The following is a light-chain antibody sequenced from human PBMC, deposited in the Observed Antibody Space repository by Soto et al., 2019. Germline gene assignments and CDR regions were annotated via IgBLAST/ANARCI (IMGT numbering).Light chain of an antibody. Sequence: DVQMTQSPSTLSASVGDRVSITCRASQGISNYLAWYQHKPWKVPKLLIHTASTLQTGVPFRFSGSGSGTEFTLTISCLQPGDFTTYYCQHLHCYLLSFGGGSNVAIK. V-gene: IGKV1-9*01. CDR3: QHLHCYLLS. CDR2: TAS. J-gene: IGKJ4*01. CDR1: QGISNY.